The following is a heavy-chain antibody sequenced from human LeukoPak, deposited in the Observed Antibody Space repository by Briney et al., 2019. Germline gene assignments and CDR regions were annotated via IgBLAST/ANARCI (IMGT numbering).Heavy chain of an antibody. CDR3: ARVQYYYDSSGKKYYFDY. CDR2: IDWDDDK. D-gene: IGHD3-22*01. CDR1: GFSLSTSGMC. V-gene: IGHV2-70*11. Sequence: SGPALVKPTQTLTLTCTFYGFSLSTSGMCVSWIRQPPGKALEWLARIDWDDDKYYSTSLKTRLTISKDTSKNQVVLTMTNMDPVDTATYYCARVQYYYDSSGKKYYFDYWDQGTLVTVSS. J-gene: IGHJ4*02.